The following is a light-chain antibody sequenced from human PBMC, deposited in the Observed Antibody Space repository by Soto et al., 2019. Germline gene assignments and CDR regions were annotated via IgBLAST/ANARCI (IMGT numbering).Light chain of an antibody. V-gene: IGLV2-8*01. CDR3: SSYTSSTTYV. CDR2: EVN. Sequence: QSVLTQPPSASGSPGQSVTISCTGTSSDVGGYNYVSWFQHHPGKAPKLLIHEVNKRPSGVPDRFSGSKSGNTASLTISGLQAEDEADYYCSSYTSSTTYVFGTGTKVTVL. CDR1: SSDVGGYNY. J-gene: IGLJ1*01.